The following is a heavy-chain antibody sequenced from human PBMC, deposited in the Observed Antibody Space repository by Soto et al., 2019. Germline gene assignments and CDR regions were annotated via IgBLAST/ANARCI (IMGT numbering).Heavy chain of an antibody. CDR2: IYYSGST. V-gene: IGHV4-59*01. Sequence: PSETLSLTCTVSGGSISSYYWSWIRQPPGKGLEWIGYIYYSGSTNYNPSLKSRVTISVDTSKNQFSLKLSSVTAADTAVYYCARDSNIVATMDAFDIWGQGTMVTVSS. CDR1: GGSISSYY. CDR3: ARDSNIVATMDAFDI. D-gene: IGHD5-12*01. J-gene: IGHJ3*02.